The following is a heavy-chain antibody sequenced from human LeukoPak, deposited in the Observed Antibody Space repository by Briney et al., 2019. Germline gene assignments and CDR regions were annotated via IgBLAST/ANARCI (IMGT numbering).Heavy chain of an antibody. Sequence: SETLSLTCAVYGGSFSGYYWSWIRQPPGKGLEWIGEINHSGSTNYSPSLKSRVTISVDTSKNQFSLKLSSVTAADTAVYYCARVGAVRRFDPWGQGTLVTVSS. CDR1: GGSFSGYY. V-gene: IGHV4-34*01. CDR2: INHSGST. D-gene: IGHD3-3*01. J-gene: IGHJ5*02. CDR3: ARVGAVRRFDP.